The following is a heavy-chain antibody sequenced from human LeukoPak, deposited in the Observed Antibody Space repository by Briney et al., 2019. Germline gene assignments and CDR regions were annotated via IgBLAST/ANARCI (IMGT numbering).Heavy chain of an antibody. J-gene: IGHJ4*02. CDR2: IYYSGST. Sequence: SETLSLTCTVSGGSISSYYWSWIRQPPGKGLEWIGYIYYSGSTNYNPSLKSRVTISVDTSKNQFSLKLSSVTAADTAVYYCARALTGEMFDYWGQGTLVTVSS. CDR1: GGSISSYY. CDR3: ARALTGEMFDY. D-gene: IGHD7-27*01. V-gene: IGHV4-59*08.